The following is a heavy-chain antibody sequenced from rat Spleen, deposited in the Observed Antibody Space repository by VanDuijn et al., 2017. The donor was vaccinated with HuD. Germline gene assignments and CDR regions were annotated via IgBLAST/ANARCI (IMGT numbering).Heavy chain of an antibody. CDR2: ISSGGST. Sequence: QVQLKESGPGLVQPSQTLSLTCTVSGFSLTSYHVSWVRQPPGKGLEWIAAISSGGSTYYNSALKSRLSISRDTSKSQVFLKMNSLKTEDTATYYCARDGLRVYLPLFDYWGQGVMVTVSS. V-gene: IGHV2S12*01. J-gene: IGHJ2*01. CDR3: ARDGLRVYLPLFDY. CDR1: GFSLTSYH. D-gene: IGHD1-4*01.